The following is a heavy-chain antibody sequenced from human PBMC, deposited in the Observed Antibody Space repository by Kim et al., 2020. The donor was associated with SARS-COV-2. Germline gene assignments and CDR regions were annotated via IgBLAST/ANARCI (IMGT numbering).Heavy chain of an antibody. V-gene: IGHV4-39*07. CDR1: GDAVTNGIYY. Sequence: SETLSLMCNVSGDAVTNGIYYWAWIRQPPGKGLEWIGSFYYGGDTFYNPSLKSRVTISVDASRNQFSLKFFYVTATDTAVYYCARGNPGFDFWGKGTPVT. CDR3: ARGNPGFDF. J-gene: IGHJ5*01. CDR2: FYYGGDT.